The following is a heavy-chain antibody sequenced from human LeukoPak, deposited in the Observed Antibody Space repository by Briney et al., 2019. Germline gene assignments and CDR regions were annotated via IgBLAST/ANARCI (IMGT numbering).Heavy chain of an antibody. CDR3: ASSAKLYDFWSGYLFDY. CDR1: GGSISSSNW. V-gene: IGHV4-4*02. D-gene: IGHD3-3*01. J-gene: IGHJ4*02. CDR2: IYHSGST. Sequence: SETLSLTCAVSGGSISSSNWWSWVRQPPGKGLEWIGEIYHSGSTNYNPSLKSRVTISVDKSKNQFSLKLSSVTAADTAVYYCASSAKLYDFWSGYLFDYWGQGTLVTVSS.